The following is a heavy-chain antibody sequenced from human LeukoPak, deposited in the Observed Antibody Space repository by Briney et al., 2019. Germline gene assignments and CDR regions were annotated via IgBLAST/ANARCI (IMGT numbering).Heavy chain of an antibody. Sequence: SETLSPTCAVYGGSFSGYYWSWIRQPPGKGLEWIGEIYHSGSTNYNPSLKSRVTISVDKSKNQFSLKLSSVTAADTAVYYCARLSTVTNYYFDYWGQGTLVTVSS. CDR2: IYHSGST. J-gene: IGHJ4*02. CDR3: ARLSTVTNYYFDY. CDR1: GGSFSGYY. V-gene: IGHV4-34*01. D-gene: IGHD4-17*01.